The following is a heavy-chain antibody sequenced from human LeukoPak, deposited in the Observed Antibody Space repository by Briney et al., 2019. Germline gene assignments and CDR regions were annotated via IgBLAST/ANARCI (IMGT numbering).Heavy chain of an antibody. CDR1: GFTFSDYY. V-gene: IGHV3-11*04. Sequence: GGXLRLSCAASGFTFSDYYMSWLRQAPGKGLEWVSYISSSGSTIYYADSVKGRFTISRDNAKNSLYLQMNSLRAEDTAVYYCARGINYYGSGSPSHYFDYWGQGTLVTVSS. D-gene: IGHD3-10*01. CDR3: ARGINYYGSGSPSHYFDY. J-gene: IGHJ4*02. CDR2: ISSSGSTI.